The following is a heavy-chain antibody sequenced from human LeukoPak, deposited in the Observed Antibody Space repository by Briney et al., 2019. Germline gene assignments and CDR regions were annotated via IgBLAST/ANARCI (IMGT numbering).Heavy chain of an antibody. V-gene: IGHV1-2*04. D-gene: IGHD1-26*01. CDR1: GYIFSGYY. CDR2: INPNSGDT. J-gene: IGHJ4*02. CDR3: ARGLVGSDFYYFDS. Sequence: ASVKVSCKASGYIFSGYYIHWVRQAPGQGLQWMGWINPNSGDTNYAQKFQGWVTMTRDMSITTVYMELSRLRSGDTAMYYCARGLVGSDFYYFDSWGQGTFVTVSS.